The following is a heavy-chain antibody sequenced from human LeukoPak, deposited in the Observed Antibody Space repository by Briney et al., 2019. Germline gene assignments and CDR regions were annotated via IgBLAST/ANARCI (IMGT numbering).Heavy chain of an antibody. CDR2: ISYDGSNK. CDR1: GFTFSSYG. CDR3: VTSSSWYSYFDY. D-gene: IGHD6-13*01. Sequence: GGSLRLSCAASGFTFSSYGMHCVRQAPGKGLEWVAVISYDGSNKYYADSVKGRFTISRDNSKNTLYLQMNSLRAEDTAVYYCVTSSSWYSYFDYWGQGTLVTVSS. J-gene: IGHJ4*02. V-gene: IGHV3-30*03.